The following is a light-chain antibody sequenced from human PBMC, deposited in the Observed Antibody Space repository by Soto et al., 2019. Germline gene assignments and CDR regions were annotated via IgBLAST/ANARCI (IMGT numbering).Light chain of an antibody. V-gene: IGKV3-15*01. Sequence: EIVMTQSPGTLSVSPGERATLSCRSGQSVSSNLAWYQQKPGQAPRLLIDGASTRATGIPARFGGSGSGTEFTLTISSLQSEDFAVYYCQQYNSWPLTFGGGIKVEIK. CDR1: QSVSSN. CDR2: GAS. CDR3: QQYNSWPLT. J-gene: IGKJ4*01.